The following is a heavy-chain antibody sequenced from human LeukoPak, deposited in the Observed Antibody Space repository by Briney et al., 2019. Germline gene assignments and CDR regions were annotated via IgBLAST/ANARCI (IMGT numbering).Heavy chain of an antibody. V-gene: IGHV3-15*07. D-gene: IGHD3-22*01. CDR2: IRSNSDGGTI. CDR3: ATDFYDST. J-gene: IGHJ5*02. Sequence: GGSLRLSCATSGFTFSNAWMNWVRQAPGKGLEGVGRIRSNSDGGTIDYAAPVKGRFPLSRDDSKTTLYLQMNSLQTEDTAVYYCATDFYDSTWGQGTLVTVSS. CDR1: GFTFSNAW.